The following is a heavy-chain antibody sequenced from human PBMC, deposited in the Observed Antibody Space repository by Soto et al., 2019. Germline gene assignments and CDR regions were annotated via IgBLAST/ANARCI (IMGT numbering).Heavy chain of an antibody. CDR3: AKDPLPAPIAVAGTGDYFDY. J-gene: IGHJ4*02. CDR1: GFTFSSYA. V-gene: IGHV3-23*01. D-gene: IGHD6-19*01. CDR2: INDSGGNT. Sequence: GGSLRLSCAASGFTFSSYAMHWVRQAPGKGLEWVSNINDSGGNTYYADSVKGRFTISRDNSKNTLYLQMNSLRAEDTAVYYCAKDPLPAPIAVAGTGDYFDYCGQGTLVTVSS.